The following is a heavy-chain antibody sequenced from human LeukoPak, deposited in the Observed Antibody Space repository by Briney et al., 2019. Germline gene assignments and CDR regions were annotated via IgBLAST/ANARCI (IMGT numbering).Heavy chain of an antibody. J-gene: IGHJ4*02. CDR3: TSGSGSYADS. V-gene: IGHV4-59*01. Sequence: PSETLSLTCNVSGGSISSYYWSWIRQPPGKGLDWIGYIYYSRSTNYNPSLKSQVTISVDTSKNQFSLKLSSVTAADTAVYYCTSGSGSYADSWGPGTLVTVSS. CDR2: IYYSRST. CDR1: GGSISSYY. D-gene: IGHD3-10*01.